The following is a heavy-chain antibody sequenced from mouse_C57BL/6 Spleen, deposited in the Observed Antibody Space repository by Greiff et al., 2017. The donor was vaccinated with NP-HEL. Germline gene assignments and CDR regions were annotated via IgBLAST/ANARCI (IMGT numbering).Heavy chain of an antibody. CDR3: ARHAGIYYGYLYAMDY. V-gene: IGHV1-53*01. CDR2: INPSNGGT. J-gene: IGHJ4*01. Sequence: QVQLQQSGTELVKPGASVKLSCKASGYTFTSYWMHWVKQRPGQGLEWIGNINPSNGGTNYNEKFKSKATLTVDKSSSTAYMQLSSLTSEDSAVYYGARHAGIYYGYLYAMDYWGQGTSVTVSS. CDR1: GYTFTSYW. D-gene: IGHD2-2*01.